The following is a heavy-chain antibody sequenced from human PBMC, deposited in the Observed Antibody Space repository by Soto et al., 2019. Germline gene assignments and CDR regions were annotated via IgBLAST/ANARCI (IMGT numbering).Heavy chain of an antibody. J-gene: IGHJ4*02. CDR3: ARDAQPKGVAADGASDF. CDR1: GYTFKNYG. D-gene: IGHD6-19*01. CDR2: ITTYNGNR. Sequence: QVQLVQSGPEVRTPGASVKISCKASGYTFKNYGIKWVRQAPGQGLEWVGWITTYNGNRYSAEKFQGRVTLTTDTSKTTTYMELRSLTSDDTGVYYCARDAQPKGVAADGASDFWGQGTLVTVSP. V-gene: IGHV1-18*01.